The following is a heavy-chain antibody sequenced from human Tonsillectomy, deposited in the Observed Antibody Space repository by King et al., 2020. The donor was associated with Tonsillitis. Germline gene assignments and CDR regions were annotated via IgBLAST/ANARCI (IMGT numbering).Heavy chain of an antibody. D-gene: IGHD6-13*01. Sequence: VQLVESGGGSVQPGGSLRLSCAASGLTFRSYWMHWIRQTPEKGLVWVSFINGDGGVTNYADSVKGRFTISRDNARNTLFLQMNSLRVEDTAMYYCATGAGSYYDSWGQGTMVTVSS. J-gene: IGHJ4*02. V-gene: IGHV3-74*01. CDR2: INGDGGVT. CDR3: ATGAGSYYDS. CDR1: GLTFRSYW.